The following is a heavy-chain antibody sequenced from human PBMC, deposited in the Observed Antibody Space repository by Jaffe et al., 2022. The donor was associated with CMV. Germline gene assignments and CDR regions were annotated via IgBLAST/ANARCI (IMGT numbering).Heavy chain of an antibody. CDR1: GFSFSSYE. Sequence: EVQLVESGGGLVQPGGSLRLSCAASGFSFSSYEMNWVRQAPGKGLEWVSYISSSGSRIYYADSVKGRFTISRDNAKNSLDLQMNSLRAEDTAVYYCARERGSYLDYWGQGTLVTVSS. J-gene: IGHJ4*02. V-gene: IGHV3-48*03. D-gene: IGHD3-10*01. CDR3: ARERGSYLDY. CDR2: ISSSGSRI.